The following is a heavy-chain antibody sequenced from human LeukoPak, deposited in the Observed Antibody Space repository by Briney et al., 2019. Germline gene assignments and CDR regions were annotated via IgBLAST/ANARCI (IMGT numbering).Heavy chain of an antibody. D-gene: IGHD6-13*01. Sequence: SETLSLTCTVSGGSISSYYWSWIRQPAGKGLEWIGRIYTSGSTNYNPSLKSRVTMSVDTSKNQFSLKLSSVTAADTAVYYCAREPSSSWLYWYFDLWGRGTLVAVSS. CDR2: IYTSGST. J-gene: IGHJ2*01. CDR1: GGSISSYY. CDR3: AREPSSSWLYWYFDL. V-gene: IGHV4-4*07.